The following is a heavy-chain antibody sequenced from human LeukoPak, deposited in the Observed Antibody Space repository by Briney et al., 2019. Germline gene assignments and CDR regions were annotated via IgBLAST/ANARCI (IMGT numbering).Heavy chain of an antibody. J-gene: IGHJ4*02. D-gene: IGHD6-19*01. CDR3: ANSPGGSTGWFPDS. CDR1: GFTFSNSG. Sequence: PGGSLRLSCAASGFTFSNSGMHWVRQVPGKGLEWVAFIRYDGSNKYYADSVKGRFTISRDNSKNTLYLQMNSLRAEDTAAYYCANSPGGSTGWFPDSWGQGTLVTVSS. CDR2: IRYDGSNK. V-gene: IGHV3-30*02.